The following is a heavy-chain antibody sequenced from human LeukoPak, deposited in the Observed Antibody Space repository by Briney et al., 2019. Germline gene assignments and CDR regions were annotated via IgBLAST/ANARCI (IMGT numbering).Heavy chain of an antibody. CDR1: GFTFSSYE. V-gene: IGHV3-48*03. CDR2: ISSSGSTI. D-gene: IGHD2-8*01. Sequence: PGGSLRLSCAASGFTFSSYEMNWVRQAPGKGLEWVSYISSSGSTIYYADSVKGRFTISRDNAKNSLYLQMNSLRGEDTAVYYCARAQGFNVRVGTVGAFDIWGQGTMVTVSS. CDR3: ARAQGFNVRVGTVGAFDI. J-gene: IGHJ3*02.